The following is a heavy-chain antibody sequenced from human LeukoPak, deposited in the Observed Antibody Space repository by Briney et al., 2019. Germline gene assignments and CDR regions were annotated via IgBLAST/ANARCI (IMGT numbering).Heavy chain of an antibody. J-gene: IGHJ4*02. CDR3: ARGRGDFWGGYFFDY. V-gene: IGHV4-34*01. CDR2: INHSGST. CDR1: GGSFSGYY. Sequence: SETLSLTCAVYGGSFSGYYWSWIRQPPGKGLEWIGEINHSGSTNYNPSLKSRVTISVDTSKNQFSLKLSSVTAADTAVYYCARGRGDFWGGYFFDYWGQGTLVTVSS. D-gene: IGHD3-3*01.